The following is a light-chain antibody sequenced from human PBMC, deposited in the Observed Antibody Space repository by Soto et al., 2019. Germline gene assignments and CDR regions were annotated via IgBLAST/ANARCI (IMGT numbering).Light chain of an antibody. CDR3: NQYNTYPS. V-gene: IGKV1-5*03. CDR2: KAS. Sequence: DTQMTQSPSTLSASVGDRVTITCRASQSINDWLAWYQQKPGKAPKLLIFKASSLESEVPPRFSGSGSGTEFTLTIASLPPDDFATYYCNQYNTYPSSAQGTKVETK. J-gene: IGKJ1*01. CDR1: QSINDW.